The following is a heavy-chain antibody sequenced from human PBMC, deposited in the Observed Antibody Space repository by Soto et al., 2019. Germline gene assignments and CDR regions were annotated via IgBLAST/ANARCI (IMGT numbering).Heavy chain of an antibody. V-gene: IGHV3-15*07. CDR1: GFTFSNAW. Sequence: EVQLVESGGGLVKPGGSLRLSCAASGFTFSNAWMNWVRQAPGKGLEWVGRIKSKTDGGTPDYAAPVKGRFTISRDDSKHTLYLQMHSLKTEDTAVYYCTRMGVFWSGYYYGMDVWGQGTTVTVSS. CDR2: IKSKTDGGTP. D-gene: IGHD3-3*01. J-gene: IGHJ6*02. CDR3: TRMGVFWSGYYYGMDV.